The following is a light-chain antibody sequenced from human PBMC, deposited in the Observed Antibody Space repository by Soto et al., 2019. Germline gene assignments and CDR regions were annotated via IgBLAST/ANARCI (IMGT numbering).Light chain of an antibody. Sequence: VLTQSPATLSLSPGEGASLSCRASQSISKYLAWYQQKSGQAPRLLLYGTSSRATGIPERFSGSGSGTDFTLTISRLEPEDFAVYYCQHYGSSRTFGQGTKVDIK. J-gene: IGKJ1*01. CDR3: QHYGSSRT. CDR2: GTS. CDR1: QSISKY. V-gene: IGKV3-20*01.